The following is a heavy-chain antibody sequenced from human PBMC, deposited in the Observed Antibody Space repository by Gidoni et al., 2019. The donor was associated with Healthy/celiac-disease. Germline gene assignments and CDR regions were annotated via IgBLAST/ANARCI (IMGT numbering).Heavy chain of an antibody. CDR2: IIPIFGTA. D-gene: IGHD2-15*01. Sequence: QVQLVQSGAEVKKPGSSVKVSCKASGGTFSSYAISWVRQAPGQGLGWMGGIIPIFGTANYAQKFQGRVTITADKSTSTAYMELSSLRSEDTAVYYCARDGCSGGSCYEGFRYWGQGTLVTVSS. CDR1: GGTFSSYA. J-gene: IGHJ4*02. CDR3: ARDGCSGGSCYEGFRY. V-gene: IGHV1-69*06.